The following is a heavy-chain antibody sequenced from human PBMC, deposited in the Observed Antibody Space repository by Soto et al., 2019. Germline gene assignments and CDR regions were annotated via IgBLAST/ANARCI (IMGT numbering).Heavy chain of an antibody. D-gene: IGHD4-17*01. J-gene: IGHJ4*02. CDR2: ISAYNINT. CDR1: GYTFTSYY. CDR3: ARDLPPVDY. Sequence: QVQLVQSGAEVKKPGASVKVSCKASGYTFTSYYITWVRQSPGQGLEWMGWISAYNINTNNAQKLQGRDTKTTDTSTNTAYMELRSLRSDDTAVYYCARDLPPVDYWGQGTLVTVSS. V-gene: IGHV1-18*01.